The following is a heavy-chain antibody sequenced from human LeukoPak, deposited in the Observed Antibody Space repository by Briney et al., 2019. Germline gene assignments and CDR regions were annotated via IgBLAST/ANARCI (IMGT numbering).Heavy chain of an antibody. Sequence: LPGGSLRLSCAAAGFTFSSYAMSWVRQAPGKGLEWVSAISGSGGSTYYADSVKGRFTISRDNSKNTLYLQMNSLRAEDTAVYYCAKYAEGSSGYYFDYWGQGTLVTVSS. V-gene: IGHV3-23*01. CDR3: AKYAEGSSGYYFDY. CDR1: GFTFSSYA. CDR2: ISGSGGST. J-gene: IGHJ4*02. D-gene: IGHD3-22*01.